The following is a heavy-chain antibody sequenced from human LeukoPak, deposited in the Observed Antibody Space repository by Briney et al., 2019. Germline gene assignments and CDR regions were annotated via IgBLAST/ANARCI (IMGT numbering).Heavy chain of an antibody. CDR2: ISAYNGNT. Sequence: ASVKVSCKASGYTFTSYGISWVRQAPGQGLEWMGWISAYNGNTNYAQKLQGRVTMTTDTSTSTAYMELRSLRSDDTAVYYCARGIVVVPAAIPRVVWFDPWGQGTLVTVSS. D-gene: IGHD2-2*01. CDR3: ARGIVVVPAAIPRVVWFDP. V-gene: IGHV1-18*01. CDR1: GYTFTSYG. J-gene: IGHJ5*02.